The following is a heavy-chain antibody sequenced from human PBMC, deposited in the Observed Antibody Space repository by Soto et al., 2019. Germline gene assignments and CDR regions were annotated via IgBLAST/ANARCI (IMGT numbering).Heavy chain of an antibody. CDR3: ARHRAASGTAENDY. D-gene: IGHD6-13*01. CDR1: GGSISSSSYY. Sequence: QLQLQESGPGLVKPSETLSLTCTVSGGSISSSSYYWGWIRQPPGKGLEWIGSIYYSGSPSYNPSLKSRVTISVDTSKNQFSLKLSSVTAADTAVYYCARHRAASGTAENDYWGQGTLVTVSS. CDR2: IYYSGSP. V-gene: IGHV4-39*01. J-gene: IGHJ4*02.